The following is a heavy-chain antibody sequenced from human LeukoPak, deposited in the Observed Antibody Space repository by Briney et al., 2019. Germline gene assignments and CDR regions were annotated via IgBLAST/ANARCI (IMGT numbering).Heavy chain of an antibody. CDR1: GGSFSGFY. D-gene: IGHD1-7*01. CDR2: INHRGST. V-gene: IGHV4-34*01. Sequence: SETLSLTCAVYGGSFSGFYWSWIRQPPGKGLEWIGEINHRGSTNYNPSLKSRVTISVDTSKNQFSLKLSSVTAADTAVYYCARVTGTITKASFDPWGQGTLVTVSS. CDR3: ARVTGTITKASFDP. J-gene: IGHJ5*02.